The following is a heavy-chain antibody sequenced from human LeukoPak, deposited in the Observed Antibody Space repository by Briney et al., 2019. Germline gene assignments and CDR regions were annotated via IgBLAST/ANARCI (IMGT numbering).Heavy chain of an antibody. CDR1: GGSFSGYY. J-gene: IGHJ5*02. CDR2: INHSGST. D-gene: IGHD4-17*01. Sequence: SETLSLTCAVYGGSFSGYYWSWIRQPPGKGLEWIGEINHSGSTNYNPSLKSRVTISVDTSRNQFSLKLSSVTAADTAVYYRARTSGSYGDYDHWGQGTLVTVSS. V-gene: IGHV4-34*01. CDR3: ARTSGSYGDYDH.